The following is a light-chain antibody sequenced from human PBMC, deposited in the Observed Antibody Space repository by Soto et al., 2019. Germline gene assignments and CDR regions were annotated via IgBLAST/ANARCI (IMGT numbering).Light chain of an antibody. CDR2: DVS. CDR1: SSDVGAYNY. Sequence: QSVLTQPRSVSGSPGQSVTISCTGTSSDVGAYNYVSWYQQHPGKAPELMIYDVSKRPSGVPDRFSGSKSGNTASLTISGIQAEDEADYYCCSYAGTYTYVFGPGTKVTVL. V-gene: IGLV2-11*01. CDR3: CSYAGTYTYV. J-gene: IGLJ1*01.